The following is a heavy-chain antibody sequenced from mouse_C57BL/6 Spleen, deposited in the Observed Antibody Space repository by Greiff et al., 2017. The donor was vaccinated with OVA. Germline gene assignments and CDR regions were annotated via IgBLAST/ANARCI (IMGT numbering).Heavy chain of an antibody. V-gene: IGHV1-20*01. CDR3: ARDYGSSSPFAY. D-gene: IGHD1-1*01. CDR2: INPYNGDT. J-gene: IGHJ3*01. CDR1: GYSFTGYF. Sequence: EVKLQESGPELVKPGDSVKISCKASGYSFTGYFMNWVMQSHGKSLEWIGRINPYNGDTFYNQKFKGKATLTVDKSSSTAHMELRSLTSEDSAVYYCARDYGSSSPFAYWGQGTLVTVSA.